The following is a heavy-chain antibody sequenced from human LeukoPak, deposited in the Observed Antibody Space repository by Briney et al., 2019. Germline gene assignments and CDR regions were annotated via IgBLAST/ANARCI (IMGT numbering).Heavy chain of an antibody. V-gene: IGHV3-48*02. J-gene: IGHJ4*02. CDR1: GFTFNIYN. D-gene: IGHD1-26*01. CDR2: ISKDSGDK. Sequence: GGSLRLSVPAAGFTFNIYNINGFGRPPGKGLDGVPHISKDSGDKHYVDSVKGRFSISRDNTKNSLYLQMSSLRDEDTAVYYCARDFRGNYSIDYWGQGTLVTVSS. CDR3: ARDFRGNYSIDY.